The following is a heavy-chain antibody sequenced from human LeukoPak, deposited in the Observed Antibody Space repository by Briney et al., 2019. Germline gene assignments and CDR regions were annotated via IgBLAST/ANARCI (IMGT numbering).Heavy chain of an antibody. Sequence: GGSLRLSCAASGFTFDDYGMSWVRQAPGKGLEWVSGINWNGGSTGYADSVKGRFTISRDNAKNSLYLQMNRLRAEDTALYYCARVFGYDSSGWFDYWGQGTLVTVSS. CDR1: GFTFDDYG. J-gene: IGHJ4*02. D-gene: IGHD3-22*01. V-gene: IGHV3-20*04. CDR2: INWNGGST. CDR3: ARVFGYDSSGWFDY.